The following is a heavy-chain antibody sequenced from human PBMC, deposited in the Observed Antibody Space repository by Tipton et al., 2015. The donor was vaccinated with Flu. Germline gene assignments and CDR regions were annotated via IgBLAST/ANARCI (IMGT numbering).Heavy chain of an antibody. J-gene: IGHJ6*02. Sequence: TLSLTCSVSGGSISSGGAYWSWFRQLPGKGLEWIGCIYYSGSTYYTSSLRSRLSISVDTSRNLFSLTLNSVTAADTAIYYCARDQGFGDGLTYDYYAMDVWGQGTTVTVSS. CDR2: IYYSGST. CDR3: ARDQGFGDGLTYDYYAMDV. V-gene: IGHV4-31*03. D-gene: IGHD3-10*01. CDR1: GGSISSGGAY.